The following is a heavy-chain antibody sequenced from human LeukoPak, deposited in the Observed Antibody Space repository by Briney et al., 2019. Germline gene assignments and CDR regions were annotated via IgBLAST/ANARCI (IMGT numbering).Heavy chain of an antibody. J-gene: IGHJ4*02. CDR1: GDSISSSRFY. D-gene: IGHD1-26*01. V-gene: IGHV4-39*01. CDR3: ARGDVGATIDY. Sequence: PSETLSLTCTVSGDSISSSRFYWAWIRQPPGRGLEWIGSILYTGRTFYSPSLKSRVTISVDTSNNQFSLRLGSVTASDTAVYYCARGDVGATIDYWGQGTLVTVSS. CDR2: ILYTGRT.